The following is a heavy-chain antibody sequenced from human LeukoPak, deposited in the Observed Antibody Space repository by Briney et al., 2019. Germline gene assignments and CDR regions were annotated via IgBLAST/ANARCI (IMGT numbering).Heavy chain of an antibody. J-gene: IGHJ6*03. CDR1: GGSFSGYY. D-gene: IGHD5-12*01. CDR2: INHSGST. V-gene: IGHV4-34*01. Sequence: SETLSLTCAVYGGSFSGYYWSWIRQPPGKGLEWIGEINHSGSTNYNPSLKSRVTMSVDTSKNQFSLRLSSVTAADTAVYYCARDLRASGYDYYYYYMDVWGKGTTVTISS. CDR3: ARDLRASGYDYYYYYMDV.